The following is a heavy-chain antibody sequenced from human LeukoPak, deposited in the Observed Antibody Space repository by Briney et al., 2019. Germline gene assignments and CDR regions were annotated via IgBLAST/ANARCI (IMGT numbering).Heavy chain of an antibody. V-gene: IGHV4-30-2*01. Sequence: SETLSLTCTVSGGSISSGGYYRSWIRQPPGKGLEWIGYIYHSGSTYYNPSLKSRVTISVDRSKNQFSRKLSSVTAADTAVYYCASGWMYYYDSSGYYDWFDPWGQGTLVTVSS. CDR1: GGSISSGGYY. J-gene: IGHJ5*02. CDR3: ASGWMYYYDSSGYYDWFDP. D-gene: IGHD3-22*01. CDR2: IYHSGST.